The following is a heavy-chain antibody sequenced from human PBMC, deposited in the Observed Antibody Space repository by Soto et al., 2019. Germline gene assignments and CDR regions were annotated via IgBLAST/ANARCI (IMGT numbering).Heavy chain of an antibody. D-gene: IGHD3-3*01. J-gene: IGHJ5*02. V-gene: IGHV3-20*01. CDR3: ARDFLSGYYTGVVWFDP. CDR1: GFTFDDYG. CDR2: INWNGGST. Sequence: GGSLRLSCAASGFTFDDYGMSWVRQAPGKGLEWVSGINWNGGSTGYADSVKGRFTISRDNAKNSLYLQMNSLRAEDTALYHCARDFLSGYYTGVVWFDPWGQGTLVTVSS.